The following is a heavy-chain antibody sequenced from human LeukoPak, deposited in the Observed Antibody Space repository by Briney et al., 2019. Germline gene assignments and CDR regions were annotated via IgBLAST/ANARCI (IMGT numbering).Heavy chain of an antibody. CDR3: ARDRVRGGYDAFDI. CDR2: IYYSGST. J-gene: IGHJ3*02. CDR1: GGSISSYY. Sequence: SETLSLTCTVSGGSISSYYWSWIRQPPGKGLEWIGFIYYSGSTNYNPSLKSRVTISVDTSKNQFSLKLSSVTATDTAVYYCARDRVRGGYDAFDIWGQGTMVTVSS. D-gene: IGHD3-10*02. V-gene: IGHV4-59*12.